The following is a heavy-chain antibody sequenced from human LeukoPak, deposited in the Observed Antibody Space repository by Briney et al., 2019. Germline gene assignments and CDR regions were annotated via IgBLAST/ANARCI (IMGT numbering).Heavy chain of an antibody. CDR2: IHYSGET. Sequence: SETLSLTCTVSGGSISGYYWSWIRQPPGKELEWIGYIHYSGETNYNPSLNSRVTISVDTSKNQFSLNLRSVTAADTAVYYCARGQVLRPFGRPYFDYWGQGTLVTVSS. CDR1: GGSISGYY. CDR3: ARGQVLRPFGRPYFDY. J-gene: IGHJ4*02. D-gene: IGHD3-3*01. V-gene: IGHV4-59*08.